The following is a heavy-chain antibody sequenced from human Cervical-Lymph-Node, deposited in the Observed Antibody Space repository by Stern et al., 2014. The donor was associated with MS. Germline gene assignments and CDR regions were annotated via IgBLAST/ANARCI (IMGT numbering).Heavy chain of an antibody. Sequence: VQLDESGAEVKRPEYSVKVSCKASGGSLSTLDISCVRHAPGQGLAWVGEIKPLFGTAIYAQKFKGRVTITADESTSTVYMELSSLKSEDTAIYFCARHQAGIAANWGQGTLVTVTS. CDR3: ARHQAGIAAN. CDR1: GGSLSTLD. V-gene: IGHV1-69*01. J-gene: IGHJ4*02. CDR2: IKPLFGTA. D-gene: IGHD6-13*01.